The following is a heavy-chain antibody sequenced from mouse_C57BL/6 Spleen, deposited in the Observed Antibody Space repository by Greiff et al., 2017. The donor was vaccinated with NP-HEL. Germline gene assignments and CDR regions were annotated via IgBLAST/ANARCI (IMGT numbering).Heavy chain of an antibody. CDR3: AFYSNYPFAY. CDR2: INPGSGGT. J-gene: IGHJ3*01. CDR1: GYAFTNYL. Sequence: VQLVESGAELVRPGTSVKVSCKASGYAFTNYLIEWVKQRPGQGLEWIGVINPGSGGTNYNEKFKGKATLTADKSSSTAYMQLSSLTSEDSAVYFCAFYSNYPFAYWGQGTLVTVSA. D-gene: IGHD2-5*01. V-gene: IGHV1-54*01.